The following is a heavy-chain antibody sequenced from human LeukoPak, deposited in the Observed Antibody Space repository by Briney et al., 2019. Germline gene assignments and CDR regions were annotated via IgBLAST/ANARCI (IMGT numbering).Heavy chain of an antibody. CDR1: GFTFSDYY. CDR2: ISSSGSTI. CDR3: ARDRRPIHYERFFDY. J-gene: IGHJ4*02. Sequence: GGSLRLSCAASGFTFSDYYMSWIRQAPGKGLEWVSYISSSGSTIYYADSVKGRFTISRDNAKNSLYLQMNCLRAEDTAVYYCARDRRPIHYERFFDYWGQGTLVTVSS. V-gene: IGHV3-11*01. D-gene: IGHD4-17*01.